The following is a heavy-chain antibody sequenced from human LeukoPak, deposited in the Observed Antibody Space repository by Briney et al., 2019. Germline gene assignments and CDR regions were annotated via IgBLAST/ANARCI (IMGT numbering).Heavy chain of an antibody. D-gene: IGHD3-16*01. CDR3: ARGGSHDAFDI. V-gene: IGHV1-69*04. CDR1: GGTFSSYA. J-gene: IGHJ3*02. CDR2: IIPILGIA. Sequence: SVTVSCKTSGGTFSSYAIRWVRQAPGQGLEWMGRIIPILGIANYAQKFQGRVTITADKSTSTAYMELSSLRSEDTAVYYCARGGSHDAFDIWGQGTMVTVSS.